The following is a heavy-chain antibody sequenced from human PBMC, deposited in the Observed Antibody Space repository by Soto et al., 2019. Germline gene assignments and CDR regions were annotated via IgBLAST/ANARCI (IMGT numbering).Heavy chain of an antibody. CDR3: ARGDPWRWSSGSGGYYCDY. Sequence: GGSLRLSCAASGLTFSSYSMNWVRQAPGKELEWVSYISSSSSTIYYADSVKGRFTISRDNAKNSLYLQMNSLRAEDTAVYYCARGDPWRWSSGSGGYYCDYSGQGTLVTGSS. D-gene: IGHD5-12*01. CDR1: GLTFSSYS. J-gene: IGHJ4*01. V-gene: IGHV3-48*01. CDR2: ISSSSSTI.